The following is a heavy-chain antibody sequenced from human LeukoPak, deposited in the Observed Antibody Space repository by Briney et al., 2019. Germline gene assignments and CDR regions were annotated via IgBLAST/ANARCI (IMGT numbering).Heavy chain of an antibody. D-gene: IGHD4-11*01. CDR3: ATGGNFYYSH. V-gene: IGHV3-33*01. CDR1: GFPFSGYG. CDR2: AYGDGSSQ. Sequence: GGSLRLSCAASGFPFSGYGMHWVRQAPGKGLEWVAVAYGDGSSQYYADSVKGRFSISKDISKNTLSLQMNSLEAEDTAVYSCATGGNFYYSHWGQGTLVTVSS. J-gene: IGHJ1*01.